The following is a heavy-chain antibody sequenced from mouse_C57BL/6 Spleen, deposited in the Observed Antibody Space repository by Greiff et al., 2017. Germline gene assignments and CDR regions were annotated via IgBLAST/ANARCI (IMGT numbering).Heavy chain of an antibody. CDR2: IDPSGSYT. CDR3: ARGAINYSNYGDY. D-gene: IGHD2-5*01. Sequence: VQLQQPGAELVMPGASVKLSCKASGYTFTSYWMHWVKQRPGQGLEWIGEIDPSGSYTNYNQKFKGKSTLTVDKSSSTAYMQLSSLTSEDSAVYYCARGAINYSNYGDYWGQGTTLTVSS. J-gene: IGHJ2*01. CDR1: GYTFTSYW. V-gene: IGHV1-69*01.